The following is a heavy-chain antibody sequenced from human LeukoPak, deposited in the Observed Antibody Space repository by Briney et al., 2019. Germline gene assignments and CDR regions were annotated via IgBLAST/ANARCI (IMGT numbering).Heavy chain of an antibody. CDR3: ARVRGTVVIHYYYYYMDV. CDR1: GFTVSSNY. V-gene: IGHV3-53*01. J-gene: IGHJ6*03. CDR2: IYSGGST. Sequence: GGSLRLSCAASGFTVSSNYMSWVRQAPGKGLEWVSVIYSGGSTYYADSVKGRFTISRDNSKNTLYLQMNSLRAEDTAVYYCARVRGTVVIHYYYYYMDVWGKGTTVTISS. D-gene: IGHD2-21*01.